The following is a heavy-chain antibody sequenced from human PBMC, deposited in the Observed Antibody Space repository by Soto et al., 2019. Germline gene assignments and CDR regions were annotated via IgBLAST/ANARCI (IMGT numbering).Heavy chain of an antibody. J-gene: IGHJ4*02. CDR1: GASISRDDYY. CDR3: ASDLTGDYVGFDY. V-gene: IGHV4-31*03. Sequence: QVQLQESGPGLVKPSQTLSLTCSVSGASISRDDYYWSWLRQHPGKGLEWIAYIYSSGTSYYNPALSSRVAISLDTSKNQFSLRLSSVPAADTGVYYCASDLTGDYVGFDYWGQGTPATVSS. D-gene: IGHD3-9*01. CDR2: IYSSGTS.